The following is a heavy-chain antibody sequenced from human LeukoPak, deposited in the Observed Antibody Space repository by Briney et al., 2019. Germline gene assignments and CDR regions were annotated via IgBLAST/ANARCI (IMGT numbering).Heavy chain of an antibody. CDR1: GFSLTTSGVG. J-gene: IGHJ4*02. CDR2: IYWDDDK. Sequence: ESGPTLVKPTQPLTLTCTFSGFSLTTSGVGVAWIRQPPGKALEWLALIYWDDDKRYSPSRKSRLTITKDTSKNQVVLTMTNMDPVDTATYYCAHTRVGDGYNHFDYWGQGTLVTVSS. V-gene: IGHV2-5*02. CDR3: AHTRVGDGYNHFDY. D-gene: IGHD5-24*01.